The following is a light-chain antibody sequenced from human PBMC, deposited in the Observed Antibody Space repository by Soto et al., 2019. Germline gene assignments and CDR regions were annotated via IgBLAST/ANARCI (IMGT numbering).Light chain of an antibody. CDR3: QQYNSYPWT. CDR1: QSISSW. Sequence: DIQMTQSPSTLSASVGDRVTITCRATQSISSWLAWYQQKPGQAPKLLIYKASSLESGVPSRFSGSGSGTDFTRTISSLQPDDFATYHCQQYNSYPWTFGQGTKVEIK. CDR2: KAS. J-gene: IGKJ1*01. V-gene: IGKV1-5*03.